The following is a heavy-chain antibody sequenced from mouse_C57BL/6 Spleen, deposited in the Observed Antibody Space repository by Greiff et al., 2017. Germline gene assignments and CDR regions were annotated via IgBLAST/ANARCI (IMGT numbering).Heavy chain of an antibody. CDR2: IDPSDSYT. CDR1: GYTFTSYW. J-gene: IGHJ2*01. Sequence: VQLQQPGAELVMPGASVKLTCKASGYTFTSYWMHWVKQRPGQGLEWIGEIDPSDSYTNYNQKFKGKSTLTVDKSSSTAYMQLSSLTSEDSAVYYCARVGSDYWGQGTTLTVSS. CDR3: ARVGSDY. V-gene: IGHV1-69*01. D-gene: IGHD2-2*01.